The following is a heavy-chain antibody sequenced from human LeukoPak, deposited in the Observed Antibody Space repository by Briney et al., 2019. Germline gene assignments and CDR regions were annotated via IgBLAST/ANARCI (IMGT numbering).Heavy chain of an antibody. J-gene: IGHJ5*02. V-gene: IGHV4-4*07. Sequence: PSETLSLTCTVSGGSISSYYWSWIRQPAGKGLEWIGRIYTSGSTNYNPSLKSRVTMSVDTSKNQFSLKLSSVTAADTAVYYCARDHRRVITMVRGVIIWRWFDPWGQGTLVTVSS. CDR2: IYTSGST. CDR3: ARDHRRVITMVRGVIIWRWFDP. D-gene: IGHD3-10*01. CDR1: GGSISSYY.